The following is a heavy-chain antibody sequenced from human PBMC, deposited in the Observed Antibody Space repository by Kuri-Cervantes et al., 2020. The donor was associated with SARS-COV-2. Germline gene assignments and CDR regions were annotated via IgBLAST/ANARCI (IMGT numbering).Heavy chain of an antibody. CDR2: IYYSGNT. V-gene: IGHV4-39*07. CDR3: ARDRGRIAAAGIGWFDP. CDR1: GFSLSTSGVG. Sequence: SGPTLVKPTQTLTLTCTFSGFSLSTSGVGVGWIRQPPGKGLEWIGSIYYSGNTLYNPSLKSRLTISVDTSKKQFSLNLSSVTAAGTAVYYCARDRGRIAAAGIGWFDPWGQGTLVTVSS. D-gene: IGHD6-13*01. J-gene: IGHJ5*02.